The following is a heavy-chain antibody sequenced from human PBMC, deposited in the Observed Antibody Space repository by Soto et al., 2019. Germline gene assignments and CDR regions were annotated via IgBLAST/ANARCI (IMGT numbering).Heavy chain of an antibody. D-gene: IGHD5-18*01. CDR3: ARASPVVTDA. Sequence: SETLSLTCAVYGGSFRGYYWSWIRQPPGKGLEWIGEINHSGSTNYNPSLKSRVTISVDTSKNQFSLKLSSVTAADTAVYYCARASPVVTDAWGQGTTVTVSS. V-gene: IGHV4-34*01. J-gene: IGHJ6*02. CDR2: INHSGST. CDR1: GGSFRGYY.